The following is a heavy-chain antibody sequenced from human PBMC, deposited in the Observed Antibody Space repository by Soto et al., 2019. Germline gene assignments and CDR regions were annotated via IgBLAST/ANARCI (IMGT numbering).Heavy chain of an antibody. V-gene: IGHV3-30*18. J-gene: IGHJ5*02. CDR3: AKELFRYCTNGVCYTPNWFDP. CDR1: GFTFSSYG. Sequence: GGSLRLSCAASGFTFSSYGMHWVRQAPGKGLEWVAVISYDGSNKYYADSVKGRFTISRDNSKNTLYLQMNSLRAEDTAVYYCAKELFRYCTNGVCYTPNWFDPWGQGTLGTIS. CDR2: ISYDGSNK. D-gene: IGHD2-8*01.